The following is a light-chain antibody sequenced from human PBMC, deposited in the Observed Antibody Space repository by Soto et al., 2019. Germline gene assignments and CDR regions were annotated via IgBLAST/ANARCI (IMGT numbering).Light chain of an antibody. CDR2: GAS. V-gene: IGKV3-15*01. CDR3: LQYDNWPPRYT. J-gene: IGKJ2*01. Sequence: EMVMTQSPAILSVSPGERATLSCRASQSVSSNLAWYQQKPGQAPRLLIYGASTRATGIPARFSGSGSATEFTLTISSLQSEDIAVYYCLQYDNWPPRYTFGQGTKLEIK. CDR1: QSVSSN.